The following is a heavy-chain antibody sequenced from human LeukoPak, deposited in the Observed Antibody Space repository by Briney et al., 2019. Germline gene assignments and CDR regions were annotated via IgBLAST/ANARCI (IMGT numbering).Heavy chain of an antibody. CDR3: AKYDYEGTGASPLDY. CDR1: GFSFRSYG. CDR2: IRYDGSAK. V-gene: IGHV3-30*02. J-gene: IGHJ4*02. D-gene: IGHD2-8*02. Sequence: GGSLRLSCVASGFSFRSYGMHWVRQAPGEGLQWVSFIRYDGSAKYYADSVKGRFTISRDSSKSTLYLQMNSLRLEDTAIYYCAKYDYEGTGASPLDYWGQGTLVTVSS.